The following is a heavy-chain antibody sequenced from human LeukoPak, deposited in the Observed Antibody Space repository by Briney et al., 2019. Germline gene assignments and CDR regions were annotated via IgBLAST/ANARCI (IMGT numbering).Heavy chain of an antibody. CDR2: IYWDDDK. Sequence: SGPTLVKPTQTLTLTCTFSGFSLSTTGVGVGWIRQPPGKALEWLALIYWDDDKRYSPSLKSRLTITKDTSKNQVVLTMTNMGPVDTATYYCAHSRYYYGSGSYYKKGYYFEYWGQGTLVTVSS. D-gene: IGHD3-10*01. J-gene: IGHJ4*02. CDR3: AHSRYYYGSGSYYKKGYYFEY. CDR1: GFSLSTTGVG. V-gene: IGHV2-5*02.